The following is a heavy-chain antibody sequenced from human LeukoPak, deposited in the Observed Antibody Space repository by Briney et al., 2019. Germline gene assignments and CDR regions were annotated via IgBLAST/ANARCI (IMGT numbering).Heavy chain of an antibody. Sequence: ASVKVSCKASGYTFTSYGISWVRQAPGQGLEWMGWISGYNGNTNYAQKFQGRVTMTIDTSTSTLYMELRSLRSDDTAVYYCARGRTHRRLWLGESTGGPFDYWGQGTLVTVSS. CDR2: ISGYNGNT. V-gene: IGHV1-18*01. D-gene: IGHD3-10*01. CDR1: GYTFTSYG. CDR3: ARGRTHRRLWLGESTGGPFDY. J-gene: IGHJ4*02.